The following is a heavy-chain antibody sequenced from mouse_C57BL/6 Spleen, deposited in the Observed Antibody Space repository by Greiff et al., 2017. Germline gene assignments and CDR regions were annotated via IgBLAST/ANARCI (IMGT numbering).Heavy chain of an antibody. V-gene: IGHV1-53*01. J-gene: IGHJ1*03. CDR2: INPSNGGT. CDR3: ARYSFITTVVATGNWYFDV. D-gene: IGHD1-1*01. Sequence: QVQLQQPGTELVKPGASVKLSCKASGYTFTSYWMHWVKQRPGQGLEWIGNINPSNGGTNYNEKFKSKATLTVDKSSSTAYMQLSSLTSEDAGVYYCARYSFITTVVATGNWYFDVWGTGTTVTVSS. CDR1: GYTFTSYW.